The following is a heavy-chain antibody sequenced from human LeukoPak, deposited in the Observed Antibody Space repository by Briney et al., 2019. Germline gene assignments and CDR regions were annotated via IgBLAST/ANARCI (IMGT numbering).Heavy chain of an antibody. D-gene: IGHD4-17*01. CDR2: IIPIFGTA. CDR1: GYTFTSYA. J-gene: IGHJ5*02. Sequence: ASVKVSCKASGYTFTSYAISWVRQAPGQGLEWMGGIIPIFGTANYAQKFQGRVTITADESTSTAYMELSSLRSEDTAVYYCARANRRLNWFDPWGQGTLVTVSS. CDR3: ARANRRLNWFDP. V-gene: IGHV1-69*13.